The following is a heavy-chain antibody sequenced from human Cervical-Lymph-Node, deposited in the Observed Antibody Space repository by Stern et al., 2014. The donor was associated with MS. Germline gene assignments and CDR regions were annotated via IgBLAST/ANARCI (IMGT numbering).Heavy chain of an antibody. Sequence: QVQLQESGPGLVKPSETLSLTCTVSGGSISSYYWSWIRQPPGKGLEWIGYIYYSGSTNYNPSLKSRVTISVDTSKNQFSLKLSSVTAADTAVYYCARDLGVVATMGYYYYYGMDVWGQGTTVTVSS. CDR1: GGSISSYY. J-gene: IGHJ6*02. CDR3: ARDLGVVATMGYYYYYGMDV. D-gene: IGHD5-12*01. CDR2: IYYSGST. V-gene: IGHV4-59*01.